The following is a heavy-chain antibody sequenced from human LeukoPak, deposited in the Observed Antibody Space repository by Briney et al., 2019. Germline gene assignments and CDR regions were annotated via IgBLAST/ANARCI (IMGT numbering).Heavy chain of an antibody. CDR1: GYTFTSYD. Sequence: ASVKVSCKASGYTFTSYDINWVRQATGQGLEWMGWMNPNSGNTGYAQKFQGRVTITRNTSISTAYMELSSLRAEDTAVYYCAKDCTNGVCYALDIWGQGTMVTVSS. D-gene: IGHD2-8*01. V-gene: IGHV1-8*03. J-gene: IGHJ3*02. CDR2: MNPNSGNT. CDR3: AKDCTNGVCYALDI.